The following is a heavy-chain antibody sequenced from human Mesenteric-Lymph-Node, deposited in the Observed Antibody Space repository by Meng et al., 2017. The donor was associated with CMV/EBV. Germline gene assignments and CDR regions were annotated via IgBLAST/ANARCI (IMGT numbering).Heavy chain of an antibody. D-gene: IGHD2-2*02. CDR2: IYGGDGTT. CDR1: GFTFSSYA. Sequence: GGSLRLSCAASGFTFSSYAMNWVRQAPGKGLEWVSVIYGGDGTTYYADSVRGRFTISRDNSKNTLYLQMNSLRAEDTAVYYCARVPCSSTSCYTGYYFDYWGQGTLVTVSS. V-gene: IGHV3-23*03. J-gene: IGHJ4*02. CDR3: ARVPCSSTSCYTGYYFDY.